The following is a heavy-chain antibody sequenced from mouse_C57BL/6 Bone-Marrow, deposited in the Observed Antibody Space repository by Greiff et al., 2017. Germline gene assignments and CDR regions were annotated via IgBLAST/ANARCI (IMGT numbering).Heavy chain of an antibody. Sequence: VQLQQSGAELVRPGTSVKMSCKASGYTFTNYWIGWAKQRPGHGLEWIGDIYPGGGYTNYNEKFKGKATLTADKSSSTAYMQFSSLTSEDSAIYYCGSYGNYGDYYAMDYWGQGTSVTVSS. CDR3: GSYGNYGDYYAMDY. D-gene: IGHD2-1*01. J-gene: IGHJ4*01. V-gene: IGHV1-63*01. CDR2: IYPGGGYT. CDR1: GYTFTNYW.